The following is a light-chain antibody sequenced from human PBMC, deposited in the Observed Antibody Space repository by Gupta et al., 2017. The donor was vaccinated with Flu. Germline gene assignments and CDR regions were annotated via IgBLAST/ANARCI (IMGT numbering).Light chain of an antibody. J-gene: IGLJ2*01. CDR1: YIGSKS. Sequence: YVLTQAPSVSVAPGQTARISCGGNYIGSKSVHWYRQKPGQAPVLVVYDDNDRPSGIPARFSGSMSEDTAILTISRVEVGDGADYYCQVWDNDSVFFGGGTKLAVL. CDR2: DDN. V-gene: IGLV3-21*02. CDR3: QVWDNDSVF.